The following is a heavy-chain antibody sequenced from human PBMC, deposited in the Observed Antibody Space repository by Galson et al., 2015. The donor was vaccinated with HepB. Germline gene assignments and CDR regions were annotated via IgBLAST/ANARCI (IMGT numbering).Heavy chain of an antibody. J-gene: IGHJ6*02. D-gene: IGHD6-13*01. CDR1: GGTFSSYA. Sequence: SVKVSCKASGGTFSSYAISWVRQAPGQGLEWMGRIIPILGIANYAQKFQGRVTITADKSTSTAYMELSSLRSEDTAVYYCARGGIEPYYGMDVWGQGTTVTVSS. CDR2: IIPILGIA. V-gene: IGHV1-69*04. CDR3: ARGGIEPYYGMDV.